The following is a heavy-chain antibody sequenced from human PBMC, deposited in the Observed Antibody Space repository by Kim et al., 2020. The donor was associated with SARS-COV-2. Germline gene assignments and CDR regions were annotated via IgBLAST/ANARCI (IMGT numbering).Heavy chain of an antibody. D-gene: IGHD6-13*01. Sequence: YSPSLKGRGTISGDTSKNQFSLQLSSVTAADTAVYYCARFKQQLENYFDYWGQGTLVTVSS. V-gene: IGHV4-34*01. CDR3: ARFKQQLENYFDY. J-gene: IGHJ4*02.